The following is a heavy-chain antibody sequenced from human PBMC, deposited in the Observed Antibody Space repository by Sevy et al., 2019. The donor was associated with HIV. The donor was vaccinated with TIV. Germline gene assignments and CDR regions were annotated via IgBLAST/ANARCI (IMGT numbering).Heavy chain of an antibody. Sequence: ASVKVSCKASGYTFTSYDINWVRQATGQGLEWMGWMNPNSGNTGYAQKFQGRVTITRNTSISTADMELSSLRSQDTAVYYCARRRRVPAARYYYYYMDVWGKGTTVTVSS. CDR2: MNPNSGNT. D-gene: IGHD2-2*01. CDR1: GYTFTSYD. V-gene: IGHV1-8*03. CDR3: ARRRRVPAARYYYYYMDV. J-gene: IGHJ6*03.